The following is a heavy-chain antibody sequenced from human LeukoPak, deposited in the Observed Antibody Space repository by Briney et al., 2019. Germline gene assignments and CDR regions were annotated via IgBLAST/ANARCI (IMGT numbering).Heavy chain of an antibody. CDR3: ARGGAYCGGDCYRDY. D-gene: IGHD2-21*02. CDR1: GGTFSSYA. Sequence: ASVKVSCKASGGTFSSYAISWVRQAPGQGLEWMGWMNPNSGNTGYAQKFQGRVTMSRNTSISTAYMELSSLRSEDTAVYYCARGGAYCGGDCYRDYWGQGTLVTVSS. J-gene: IGHJ4*02. V-gene: IGHV1-8*02. CDR2: MNPNSGNT.